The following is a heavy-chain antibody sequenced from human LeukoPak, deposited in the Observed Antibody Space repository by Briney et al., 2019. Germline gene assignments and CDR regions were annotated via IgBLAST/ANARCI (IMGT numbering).Heavy chain of an antibody. Sequence: QSGGSLRLSCEVSGFTFSSYAMSWVRQAPGKGLEWVSAISGSGGSTYYADSVKGRFTISRDNAKNSLYLQMNSLRAEDTAVYYCARAGITTFGVVIPWFDPWGQGTLVTVSS. CDR3: ARAGITTFGVVIPWFDP. CDR2: ISGSGGST. J-gene: IGHJ5*02. V-gene: IGHV3-23*01. CDR1: GFTFSSYA. D-gene: IGHD3-3*01.